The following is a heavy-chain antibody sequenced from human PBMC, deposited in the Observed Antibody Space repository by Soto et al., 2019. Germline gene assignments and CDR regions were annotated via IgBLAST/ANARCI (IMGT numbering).Heavy chain of an antibody. D-gene: IGHD1-26*01. CDR2: IKSKTDGGTT. V-gene: IGHV3-15*01. CDR3: TTDRSYSGSRGVDY. J-gene: IGHJ4*02. CDR1: GFTFSNAW. Sequence: GGSLRLSCAASGFTFSNAWMSWVRQAPGKGLEWVGRIKSKTDGGTTDYAAPVKGRFTISRDDSKNTLYLQMNSLKTEDTAVYYCTTDRSYSGSRGVDYWGQGTLVTVSS.